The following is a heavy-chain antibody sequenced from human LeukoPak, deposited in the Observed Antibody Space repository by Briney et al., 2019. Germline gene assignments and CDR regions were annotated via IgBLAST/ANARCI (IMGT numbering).Heavy chain of an antibody. J-gene: IGHJ5*02. CDR1: GYTFTGYY. CDR2: INLNSGGT. V-gene: IGHV1-2*02. Sequence: GASVKVSCKASGYTFTGYYMHWVRQAPGQGLEWMGWINLNSGGTNYAQKFQGRVTMTRDTSISTAYMELSRLRSDDTAVYYCARGPRGYSYAPGNWFDPWGQGTLVTVSS. CDR3: ARGPRGYSYAPGNWFDP. D-gene: IGHD5-18*01.